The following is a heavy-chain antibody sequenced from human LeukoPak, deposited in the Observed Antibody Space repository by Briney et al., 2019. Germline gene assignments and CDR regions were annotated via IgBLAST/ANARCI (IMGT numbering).Heavy chain of an antibody. CDR3: ARDGWVITVREMGDFDY. J-gene: IGHJ4*02. CDR2: IWYDGSNK. D-gene: IGHD5-24*01. V-gene: IGHV3-33*01. Sequence: GRSLRLSCAASGFTFSSYGMHWVRQAPGKGLEWVAVIWYDGSNKYYADSVKGRFTISRDNSKNTLYLQMNSLRAEDTAVYYCARDGWVITVREMGDFDYWGQETLVTVSS. CDR1: GFTFSSYG.